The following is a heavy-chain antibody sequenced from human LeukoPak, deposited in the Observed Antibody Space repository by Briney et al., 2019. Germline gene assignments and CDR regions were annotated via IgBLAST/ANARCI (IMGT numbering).Heavy chain of an antibody. CDR3: ARDPVEWELLLDY. CDR2: MNIDGSEK. Sequence: GGSLRLSCTASGFTFSSYWMGWVRQAPGKRLEWVANMNIDGSEKYYADSVKGRFSISRDNARNSVYLQMASLRVEDTAVYYCARDPVEWELLLDYWGQGTLVTVSS. J-gene: IGHJ4*02. D-gene: IGHD1-26*01. CDR1: GFTFSSYW. V-gene: IGHV3-7*01.